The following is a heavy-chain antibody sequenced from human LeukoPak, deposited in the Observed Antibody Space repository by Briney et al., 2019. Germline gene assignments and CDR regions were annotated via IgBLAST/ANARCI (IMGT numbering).Heavy chain of an antibody. V-gene: IGHV2-5*01. D-gene: IGHD2-2*01. Sequence: SGPTLVNPTQTLTLTCTFSGFSLSTSGVGVGWIRQPPGKALEWLALIYWNDDKRYSPSLKSRLTITKDTSKNQVVLTMTNMDPVDTATYYCAHSRGPPNCSSTSYYVYDWFDPWGQGTLVTVSS. CDR2: IYWNDDK. CDR1: GFSLSTSGVG. CDR3: AHSRGPPNCSSTSYYVYDWFDP. J-gene: IGHJ5*02.